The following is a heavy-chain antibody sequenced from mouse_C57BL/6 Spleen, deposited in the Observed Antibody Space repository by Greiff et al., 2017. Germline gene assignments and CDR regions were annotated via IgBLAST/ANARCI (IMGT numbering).Heavy chain of an antibody. V-gene: IGHV1-75*01. Sequence: VQLQQSGPELVKPGASVKISCKASGYTFTDYYINWVKQRPGQGLEWIGWIFPGSGSTYYNEKFKGKATLTVDKSSSTAYMLLSSLTSEDSAVYFCARNERIYYGNYDAMDYWGQGTSVTVSS. CDR2: IFPGSGST. CDR3: ARNERIYYGNYDAMDY. D-gene: IGHD2-1*01. J-gene: IGHJ4*01. CDR1: GYTFTDYY.